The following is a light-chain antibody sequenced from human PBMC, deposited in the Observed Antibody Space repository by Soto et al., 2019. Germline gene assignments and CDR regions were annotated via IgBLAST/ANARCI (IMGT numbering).Light chain of an antibody. CDR2: GAS. Sequence: EIVLTQSPGTLSLSPGETATLSCSASQSVSSSYLAWYQQKPGQAPRLIIYGASSRATGIPDRFSGSRSGTDFNLTISRLEPEDVSVYYCQQYGSSLWTFGQGTKVDIK. J-gene: IGKJ1*01. CDR1: QSVSSSY. CDR3: QQYGSSLWT. V-gene: IGKV3-20*01.